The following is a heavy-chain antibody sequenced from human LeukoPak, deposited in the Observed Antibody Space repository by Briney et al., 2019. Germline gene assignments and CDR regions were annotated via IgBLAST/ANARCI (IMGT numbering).Heavy chain of an antibody. D-gene: IGHD6-13*01. CDR1: GFTFSSYW. Sequence: GGSLRLSCAASGFTFSSYWMSWVRQAPGEGLEWVAIIKQDGSERYYVDSVRGRFTISRDNAKNSLYLQMNSLRAEDTAVYYCARDLVAAAGDWDYWGQGTLVTVSS. CDR2: IKQDGSER. J-gene: IGHJ4*02. V-gene: IGHV3-7*05. CDR3: ARDLVAAAGDWDY.